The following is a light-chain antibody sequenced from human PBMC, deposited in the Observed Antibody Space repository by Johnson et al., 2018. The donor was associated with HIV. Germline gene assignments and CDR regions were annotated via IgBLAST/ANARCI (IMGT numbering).Light chain of an antibody. CDR1: SSNIGNNY. Sequence: QSVLTQPPSVSAAPGQKVTVSCSGSSSNIGNNYVSWYQQFPGTAPKLIIYDNNKRPSGIPDRFSGSKSGTSATLGITGLQTGDEADYYCGTWDSSLSAGVFGTGTNVTVL. CDR3: GTWDSSLSAGV. V-gene: IGLV1-51*01. J-gene: IGLJ1*01. CDR2: DNN.